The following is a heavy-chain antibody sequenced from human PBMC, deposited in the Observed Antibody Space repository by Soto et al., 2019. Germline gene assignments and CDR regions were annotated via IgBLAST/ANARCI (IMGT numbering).Heavy chain of an antibody. D-gene: IGHD3-10*01. Sequence: QVQLVQSGAEVKKPGASVKVSCKASGYTFTSYGISWVRQAPGQGLEWMGWISAYNGNTNYAQKLQGRVTMTTDTSTSTAYMELRSLRSDDTAVYYCASDLAAAEYPYYYGPGPLYGMDVWGRGTTVTVS. V-gene: IGHV1-18*04. CDR3: ASDLAAAEYPYYYGPGPLYGMDV. CDR2: ISAYNGNT. CDR1: GYTFTSYG. J-gene: IGHJ6*02.